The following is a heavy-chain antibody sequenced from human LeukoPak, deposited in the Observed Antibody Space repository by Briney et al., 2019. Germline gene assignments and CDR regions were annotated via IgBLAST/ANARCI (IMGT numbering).Heavy chain of an antibody. J-gene: IGHJ4*02. CDR1: GDSISSKSYY. CDR3: ARDGVVTMELDS. CDR2: IYPSGNT. D-gene: IGHD3-3*01. Sequence: SQTLSLTCTVSGDSISSKSYYWSWIRQPAGKGLEWIGRIYPSGNTNYNPSLKSRLTISLDTSKNQFSLNLKSVTAADTGMYYCARDGVVTMELDSWGQGTLVTVSS. V-gene: IGHV4-61*02.